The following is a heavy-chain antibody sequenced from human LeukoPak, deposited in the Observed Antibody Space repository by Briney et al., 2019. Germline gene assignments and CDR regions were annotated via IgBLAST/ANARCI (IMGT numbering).Heavy chain of an antibody. CDR3: ARNLLTHSRGVSDY. D-gene: IGHD3-10*01. Sequence: GGSLRLSCAASGFTFSSYSMSWVRQAPGKGLEWVSSISYSSSYIYYADSVKGRFTISRDNAKNSLYLQMNSLRAEDTAVYYCARNLLTHSRGVSDYWGQGTLVTVSS. CDR2: ISYSSSYI. CDR1: GFTFSSYS. J-gene: IGHJ4*02. V-gene: IGHV3-21*01.